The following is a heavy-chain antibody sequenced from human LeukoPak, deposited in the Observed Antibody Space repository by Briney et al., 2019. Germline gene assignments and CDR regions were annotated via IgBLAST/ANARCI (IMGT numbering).Heavy chain of an antibody. V-gene: IGHV4-59*01. CDR3: ARATVENYYYYGMDV. Sequence: KPSETLSLTCTVSGGSISSYYWSWIRQPPGKGLEWIGYIYYSGSTNYNPSLKSRVTISVDTSKNQFSLKLSSVTAADTAVYYCARATVENYYYYGMDVWGQGTTVTVSS. CDR2: IYYSGST. CDR1: GGSISSYY. D-gene: IGHD5-24*01. J-gene: IGHJ6*02.